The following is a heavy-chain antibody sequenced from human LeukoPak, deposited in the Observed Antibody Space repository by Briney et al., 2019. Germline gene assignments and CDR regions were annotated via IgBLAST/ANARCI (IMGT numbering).Heavy chain of an antibody. Sequence: PSETLSLTCTVSGGSISSSSYYWGWIRQPPGKGLEWIGSIYYSGSTYYNPSLKSRVTISVDTSKNQFSLKLSSVTAADTAVYYCARVRHSSSWYSYYYMDVWGKGTTVTVSS. CDR3: ARVRHSSSWYSYYYMDV. D-gene: IGHD6-13*01. V-gene: IGHV4-39*07. J-gene: IGHJ6*03. CDR1: GGSISSSSYY. CDR2: IYYSGST.